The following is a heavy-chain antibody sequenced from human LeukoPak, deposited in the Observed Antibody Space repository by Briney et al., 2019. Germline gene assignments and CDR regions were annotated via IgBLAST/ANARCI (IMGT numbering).Heavy chain of an antibody. CDR3: ARELTTFYYDISGYYGLAFDI. D-gene: IGHD3-22*01. CDR2: IYSGGGT. V-gene: IGHV3-66*01. CDR1: GFTVSSNY. Sequence: GGSLRLSCAASGFTVSSNYMSWVRQAPGKGLEWVSVIYSGGGTYYADSVKGRFTISRDNSKNTLFLQMNSLRAEDTAVYYCARELTTFYYDISGYYGLAFDIWGQGTMVTVSS. J-gene: IGHJ3*02.